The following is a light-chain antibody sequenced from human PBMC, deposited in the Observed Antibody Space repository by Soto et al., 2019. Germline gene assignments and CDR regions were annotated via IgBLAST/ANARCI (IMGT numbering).Light chain of an antibody. J-gene: IGLJ2*01. V-gene: IGLV2-14*01. Sequence: QSVLTQPTSVSGSPGQSITISCTGTSSDVGGYNYVSWYQQYPGKAPKLMIYEVSHRPSGVSNRFSGSKSGNTASLTISGLQAEDEADYYCCSYTTSGTLVVFGGGTKLTVL. CDR1: SSDVGGYNY. CDR3: CSYTTSGTLVV. CDR2: EVS.